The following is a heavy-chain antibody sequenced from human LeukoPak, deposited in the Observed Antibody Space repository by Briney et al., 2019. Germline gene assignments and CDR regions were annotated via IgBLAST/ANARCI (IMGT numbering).Heavy chain of an antibody. V-gene: IGHV4-59*13. CDR3: ARVYCSGGSCYPYSSGWGGYYFDY. CDR2: IYYWGSN. J-gene: IGHJ4*02. CDR1: CGLLSSYY. D-gene: IGHD2-15*01. Sequence: KASDPLSLMCSVWCGLLSSYYWRWIRPPPGKGREGIGYIYYWGSNNHHPSLKSRINISVDTSKNQFSMSLSSVTAADTAVYYCARVYCSGGSCYPYSSGWGGYYFDYWGQGTLVTVSS.